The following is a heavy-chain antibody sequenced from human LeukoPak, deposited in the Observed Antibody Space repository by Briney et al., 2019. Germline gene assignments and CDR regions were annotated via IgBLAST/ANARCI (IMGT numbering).Heavy chain of an antibody. J-gene: IGHJ4*02. CDR2: ISSSGGST. D-gene: IGHD3-22*01. Sequence: PAGSLRLSCAASGFTFSSYAMSWVRHAPGQGLEWVSDISSSGGSTYYADSVKGPFTISRDNSKNTLYLQMNSPRAEDTAVYYCAKSFLYDSSGYSPWYYFDYWGQGTLVTVSS. CDR3: AKSFLYDSSGYSPWYYFDY. V-gene: IGHV3-23*01. CDR1: GFTFSSYA.